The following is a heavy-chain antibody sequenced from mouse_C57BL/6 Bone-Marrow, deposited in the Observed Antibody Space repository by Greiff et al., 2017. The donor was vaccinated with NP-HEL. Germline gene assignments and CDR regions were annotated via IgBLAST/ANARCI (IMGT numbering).Heavy chain of an antibody. CDR2: ISNLAYSI. V-gene: IGHV5-15*04. D-gene: IGHD1-1*01. CDR1: GFTFSDYG. Sequence: EVKLEESGGGLVQPGGSLKLSCAASGFTFSDYGMAWVRQAPRKGPEWVAFISNLAYSIYYADTVTGRFTISRENDKNTLYLEMRSLRSEDTAMYYCARPYYGSSYDWCAYWGQGTLVTVSA. J-gene: IGHJ3*01. CDR3: ARPYYGSSYDWCAY.